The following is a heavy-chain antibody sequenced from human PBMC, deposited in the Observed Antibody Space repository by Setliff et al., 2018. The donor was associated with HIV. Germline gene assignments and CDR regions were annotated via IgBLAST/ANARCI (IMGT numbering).Heavy chain of an antibody. CDR3: ATARRDYYDRGRRSHYYIDV. D-gene: IGHD3-22*01. Sequence: ASVKVSCKASGYTFSSYDINWVRQATGQGLEWMGWISGYNGNTKYVQKLQGRVTMTTDTSTSTAYMVLSNLKSEDTAVYYCATARRDYYDRGRRSHYYIDVWGKGTTVTVSS. CDR2: ISGYNGNT. J-gene: IGHJ6*03. V-gene: IGHV1-18*01. CDR1: GYTFSSYD.